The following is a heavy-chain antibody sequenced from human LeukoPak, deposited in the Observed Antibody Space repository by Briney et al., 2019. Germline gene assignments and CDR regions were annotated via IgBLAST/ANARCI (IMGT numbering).Heavy chain of an antibody. D-gene: IGHD3-22*01. CDR2: IYSNGSA. CDR1: GSSINNNF. CDR3: ARHRDYYDT. V-gene: IGHV4-59*08. Sequence: PSETLSLTCTVSGSSINNNFWTWIRQPPGKGLEWIGYIYSNGSANYNPSLKSRVIISGDTSKNQISLRLTSVTAADTAMYFCARHRDYYDTWGHGTLVTVSS. J-gene: IGHJ4*01.